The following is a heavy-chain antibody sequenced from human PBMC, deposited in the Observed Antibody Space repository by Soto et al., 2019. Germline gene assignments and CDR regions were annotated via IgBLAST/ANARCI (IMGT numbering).Heavy chain of an antibody. D-gene: IGHD6-6*01. J-gene: IGHJ5*02. V-gene: IGHV1-69*08. CDR2: IIPLLGIA. Sequence: QVQLVQSGAEVKKPGSSVKVSCKASGGTFSSYTISWVRQAPGQGLEWMGRIIPLLGIANYAQKFQGRVTITADKSTSTAYMELSSRRSEDTAVYYCARDNKNSSSSIGTYWFDPWGQGTLVTVSS. CDR3: ARDNKNSSSSIGTYWFDP. CDR1: GGTFSSYT.